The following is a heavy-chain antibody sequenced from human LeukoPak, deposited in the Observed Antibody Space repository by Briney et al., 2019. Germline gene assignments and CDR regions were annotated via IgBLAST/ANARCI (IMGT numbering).Heavy chain of an antibody. CDR1: GGTFSRFT. J-gene: IGHJ4*02. CDR3: AREWGLESSGYYYAY. V-gene: IGHV1-69*13. CDR2: TTPIFGTA. D-gene: IGHD3-22*01. Sequence: GASVKVSCKASGGTFSRFTISWVRQAPGQGFEWMGGTTPIFGTANFAQKFQGRVSITADESTSTAFMELSSLRSEDTAVYYCAREWGLESSGYYYAYWGQGTLVTVSS.